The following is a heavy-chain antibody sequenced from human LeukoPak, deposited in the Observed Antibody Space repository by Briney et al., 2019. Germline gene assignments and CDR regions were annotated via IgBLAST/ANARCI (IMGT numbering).Heavy chain of an antibody. V-gene: IGHV3-11*01. J-gene: IGHJ3*02. CDR3: ARALVVVINLVAFDI. Sequence: PGGPLRLSCAASGFTFSDYYMSWIRQAPGKGLEWVSYISSSGSTIYYADSVKGRFTISRDNAKNSLYLQMNSLRAEDTAVYYCARALVVVINLVAFDIWGQGTMVTVSS. CDR1: GFTFSDYY. D-gene: IGHD3-22*01. CDR2: ISSSGSTI.